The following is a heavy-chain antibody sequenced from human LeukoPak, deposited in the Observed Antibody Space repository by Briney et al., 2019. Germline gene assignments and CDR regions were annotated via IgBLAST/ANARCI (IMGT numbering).Heavy chain of an antibody. J-gene: IGHJ4*02. V-gene: IGHV4-39*01. CDR2: IYYSGST. Sequence: PPETLSLTCTVSGGSISSSGYYWGWIRQPPGKGLEWIGSIYYSGSTYYNPSLKSRVTISVDTSKNQFSLKLSSVTAADTAVYYCARRRAARRADFFDYWGQGTLVAVSS. D-gene: IGHD6-6*01. CDR3: ARRRAARRADFFDY. CDR1: GGSISSSGYY.